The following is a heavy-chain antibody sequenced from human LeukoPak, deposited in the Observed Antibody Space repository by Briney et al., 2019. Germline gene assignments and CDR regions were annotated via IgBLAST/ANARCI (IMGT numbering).Heavy chain of an antibody. D-gene: IGHD3-3*01. J-gene: IGHJ4*02. CDR3: ATSPEETFFVY. CDR1: GYTFTSYG. Sequence: ASVKVSCKASGYTFTSYGISWVRQAPGQGLEWMGWISAYNGNTNYAQKLQGRVTMTTDTSTSTAYMEVRSLRSDDTAVYYCATSPEETFFVYWGQGTLVTVSS. CDR2: ISAYNGNT. V-gene: IGHV1-18*01.